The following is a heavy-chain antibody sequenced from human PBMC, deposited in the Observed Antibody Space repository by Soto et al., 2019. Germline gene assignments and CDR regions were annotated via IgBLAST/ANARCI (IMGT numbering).Heavy chain of an antibody. V-gene: IGHV4-30-4*01. Sequence: QVQLQESGPGLVKPSQTLSLTCTVSGGSISSGDYYWSWIRQPPGKGLEWIGYIYYSGSTYYNPSLTRRVTISVDTSKNQFSLKLSSVTAADTAVYYCARGLINIVATILDAFDIWGQGTMVTVSS. D-gene: IGHD5-12*01. CDR2: IYYSGST. J-gene: IGHJ3*02. CDR1: GGSISSGDYY. CDR3: ARGLINIVATILDAFDI.